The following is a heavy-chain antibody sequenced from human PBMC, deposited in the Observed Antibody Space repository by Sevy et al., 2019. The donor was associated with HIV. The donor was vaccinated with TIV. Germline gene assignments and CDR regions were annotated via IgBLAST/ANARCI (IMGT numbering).Heavy chain of an antibody. CDR2: IDSGGST. J-gene: IGHJ6*02. CDR3: ARDRYYDASGYYYYYYGMDV. V-gene: IGHV3-66*01. CDR1: GFTVSGNY. Sequence: GGSLRLSCEASGFTVSGNYMAWVRLAPGKGLEWVSLIDSGGSTYYADSVKGRFTISRGNANNTLYVQMNPLSVEDTAVYFCARDRYYDASGYYYYYYGMDVWGQGTTVTVSS. D-gene: IGHD3-22*01.